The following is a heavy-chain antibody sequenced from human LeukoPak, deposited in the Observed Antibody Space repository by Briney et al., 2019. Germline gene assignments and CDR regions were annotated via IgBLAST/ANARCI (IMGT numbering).Heavy chain of an antibody. Sequence: GGSLRLSCAAAGFTFSSYGMHWVRQAPGKGLEWVAVISDDGSNKYYADSVKGRFTISRDNSKSTLYLQMNSLRAEGTAVYYCAKDRSIAARPYYYYGMDVWGQGTTVTVSS. D-gene: IGHD6-6*01. J-gene: IGHJ6*02. CDR1: GFTFSSYG. V-gene: IGHV3-30*18. CDR2: ISDDGSNK. CDR3: AKDRSIAARPYYYYGMDV.